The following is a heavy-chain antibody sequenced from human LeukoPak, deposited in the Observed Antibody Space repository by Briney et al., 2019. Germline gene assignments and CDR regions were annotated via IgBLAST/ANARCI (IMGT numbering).Heavy chain of an antibody. J-gene: IGHJ4*02. Sequence: GGSLRLSCAASGFTFSSFGMHWVRQPPGKGLEWVAFIRYDGSDTYYAGSVKGRFTISRDTSKNTLYLQMNSLRAEDTALYYCAKDVGNVGATAFDYWGQGTLVTVSS. CDR2: IRYDGSDT. V-gene: IGHV3-30*02. CDR3: AKDVGNVGATAFDY. CDR1: GFTFSSFG. D-gene: IGHD1-26*01.